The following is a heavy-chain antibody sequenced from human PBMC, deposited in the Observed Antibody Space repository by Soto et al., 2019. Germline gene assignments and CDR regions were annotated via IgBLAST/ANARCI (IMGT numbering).Heavy chain of an antibody. J-gene: IGHJ5*02. D-gene: IGHD3-22*01. V-gene: IGHV3-48*02. CDR2: ISSSSSTI. CDR1: GFTFSSYS. CDR3: ARDSTYYYDSSGYYSVNWFDP. Sequence: GGSLRLSCAASGFTFSSYSMNWVRRAPGKGLEWVSYISSSSSTIYYADSVKGRFTISRDNAKNSLYLQMNSLRDEDTAVYYCARDSTYYYDSSGYYSVNWFDPWGQETLVTVSS.